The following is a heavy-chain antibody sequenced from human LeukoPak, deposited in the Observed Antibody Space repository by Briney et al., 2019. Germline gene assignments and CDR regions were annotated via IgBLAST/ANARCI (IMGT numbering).Heavy chain of an antibody. CDR2: IYYSGST. V-gene: IGHV4-59*01. J-gene: IGHJ4*02. D-gene: IGHD3-3*01. Sequence: SETLSLTCTVSGGSISSYYWSWIRQPPGKGLEWIGYIYYSGSTNYNPSLKSRVTISVDTSKNQFSLKLSSVTAADTAVYYCARGSIFGVVNDHWGQGTLVTVSS. CDR3: ARGSIFGVVNDH. CDR1: GGSISSYY.